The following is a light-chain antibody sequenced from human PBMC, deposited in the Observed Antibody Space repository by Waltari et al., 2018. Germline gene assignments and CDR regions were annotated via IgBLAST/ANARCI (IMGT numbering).Light chain of an antibody. Sequence: QSALTQPASVSGSPGQSITISCTGTSTDIGTYNFVSWYRQDPGQAPKPRIYDVRRPSGLSHRFSGSKSGATASLTISGLQAEDESYYYCSSYTSRGTLIFGGGTRVTVL. J-gene: IGLJ2*01. V-gene: IGLV2-14*01. CDR2: DVR. CDR3: SSYTSRGTLI. CDR1: STDIGTYNF.